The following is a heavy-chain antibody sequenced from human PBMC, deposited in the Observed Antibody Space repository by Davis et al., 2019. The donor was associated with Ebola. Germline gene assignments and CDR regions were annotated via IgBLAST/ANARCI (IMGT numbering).Heavy chain of an antibody. CDR2: ISPYNFNK. V-gene: IGHV1-18*01. CDR1: GYRFSIYG. D-gene: IGHD2/OR15-2a*01. J-gene: IGHJ4*02. CDR3: ASRKYCMSPRCSIARVYDS. Sequence: ASVKVSCKASGYRFSIYGMTWVRQAPGQGLEWMGWISPYNFNKKSAQKFQGRVTMTTDTSTSTAYMELRSLRSDDTAVYYCASRKYCMSPRCSIARVYDSWGQGTLVTVSS.